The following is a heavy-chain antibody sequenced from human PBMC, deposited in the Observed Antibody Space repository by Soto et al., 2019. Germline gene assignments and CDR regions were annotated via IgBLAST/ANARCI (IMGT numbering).Heavy chain of an antibody. D-gene: IGHD1-26*01. CDR1: GFSFTSSA. J-gene: IGHJ6*02. CDR3: AVDPTTGIVGATLDYYYYGMDV. CDR2: IVVGSGNT. V-gene: IGHV1-58*01. Sequence: SVKVSCKASGFSFTSSAVQWVRQARGQRLEWIGWIVVGSGNTNYAQKFQERVTITRDMSTSTAYMELSSLRSEDTAVYYCAVDPTTGIVGATLDYYYYGMDVWGQGTTVTVSS.